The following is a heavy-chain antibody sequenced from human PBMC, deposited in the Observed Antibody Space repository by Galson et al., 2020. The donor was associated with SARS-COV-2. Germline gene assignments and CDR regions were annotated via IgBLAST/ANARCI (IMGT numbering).Heavy chain of an antibody. Sequence: GGSLRLSCVASGFTFSDYGMSWVRQAPGKGLEWVSVVGGSADNTYYADSVKGRFIISRDTSKNTVYLQMKSLRAEDTAVYYCAKEAYYDFWSGYLPDSWGQGTLVTVSS. J-gene: IGHJ4*02. CDR3: AKEAYYDFWSGYLPDS. CDR2: VGGSADNT. V-gene: IGHV3-23*01. D-gene: IGHD3-3*01. CDR1: GFTFSDYG.